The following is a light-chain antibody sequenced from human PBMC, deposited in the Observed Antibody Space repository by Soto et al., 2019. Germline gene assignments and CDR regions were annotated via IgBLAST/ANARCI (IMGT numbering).Light chain of an antibody. CDR3: QQYNSYPSP. J-gene: IGKJ4*01. CDR2: DAS. Sequence: DIQVTQAPSTQSASVGDRVTITCRASQSISSWLAWYQQKPGKAPKLLIYDASSLESGVPSRFSGSGSGTEFTLTISSLQPDDFATYYCQQYNSYPSPFGGGTKVDIK. CDR1: QSISSW. V-gene: IGKV1-5*01.